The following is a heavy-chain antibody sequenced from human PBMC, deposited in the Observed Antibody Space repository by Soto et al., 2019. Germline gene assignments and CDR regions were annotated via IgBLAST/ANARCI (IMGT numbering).Heavy chain of an antibody. Sequence: PGGSLRLSCAASGFTFSSYGMHWVRQAPGKGLDWVAVISYDGSNKYYADSVKGRFTISRDNSKNTLYLQMNSLRAEDTAVYYCAKLGYCSGGSCYAVDAFDIWGQGTMVTVSS. CDR1: GFTFSSYG. CDR3: AKLGYCSGGSCYAVDAFDI. CDR2: ISYDGSNK. V-gene: IGHV3-30*18. J-gene: IGHJ3*02. D-gene: IGHD2-15*01.